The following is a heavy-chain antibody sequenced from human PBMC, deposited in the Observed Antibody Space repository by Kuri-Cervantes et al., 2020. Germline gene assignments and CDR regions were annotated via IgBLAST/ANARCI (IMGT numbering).Heavy chain of an antibody. V-gene: IGHV4-38-2*02. CDR1: GYSISSGYY. CDR2: IYHSGST. D-gene: IGHD7-27*01. CDR3: ARTGTGGSIEYYFDY. J-gene: IGHJ4*02. Sequence: ESLKISCTVSGYSISSGYYWGWIRQPPGKGLEWIGSIYHSGSTYYNPSLKSRVTISVDTSKNQFSLKLSSVTAADTAVYYCARTGTGGSIEYYFDYWGQGTLVTVSS.